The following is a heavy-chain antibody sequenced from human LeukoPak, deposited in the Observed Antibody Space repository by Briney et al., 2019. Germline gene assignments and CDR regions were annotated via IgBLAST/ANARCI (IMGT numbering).Heavy chain of an antibody. CDR2: ISSSSSYI. V-gene: IGHV3-21*01. CDR1: GFTFNTYS. Sequence: PGGSLRLSCAASGFTFNTYSMNWVRQAPGKGLEWVSSISSSSSYIDYADSVKGRFTISRDSAKNSLYLQMNSLRAEDTAVYYCARLRAQMLSSSDFWGQGSLVTVSS. CDR3: ARLRAQMLSSSDF. D-gene: IGHD2-2*01. J-gene: IGHJ4*02.